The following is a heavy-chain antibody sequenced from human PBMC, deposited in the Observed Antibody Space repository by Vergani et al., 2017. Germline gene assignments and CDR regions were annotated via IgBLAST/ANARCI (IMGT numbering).Heavy chain of an antibody. D-gene: IGHD2-15*01. J-gene: IGHJ5*01. V-gene: IGHV1-8*03. CDR3: ARGLSGYCRGDKCYIHPWFDS. CDR1: GYTFTNYD. Sequence: QVQLVQSGTEVKKPGASVKVSCKASGYTFTNYDINWVRRATGQGLEWMGWMNPISGNTGFAQKFRGRVTITRDTSISTAYMELSSLRSEDTAIYYCARGLSGYCRGDKCYIHPWFDSWGPGTLVTVSS. CDR2: MNPISGNT.